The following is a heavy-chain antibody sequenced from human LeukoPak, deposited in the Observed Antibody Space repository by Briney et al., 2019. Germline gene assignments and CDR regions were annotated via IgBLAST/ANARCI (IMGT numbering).Heavy chain of an antibody. J-gene: IGHJ4*02. CDR2: IDTTGYT. Sequence: PGGSLRLSCAASGFTFSTYDIHWVRQATGKGLDWVSAIDTTGYTYYAGSVKGRFTISRENAKNSLYLQMNSLRAGDTAVYYCVRVGEGGKGFDYWGQGILVTVSS. CDR1: GFTFSTYD. V-gene: IGHV3-13*01. D-gene: IGHD1-26*01. CDR3: VRVGEGGKGFDY.